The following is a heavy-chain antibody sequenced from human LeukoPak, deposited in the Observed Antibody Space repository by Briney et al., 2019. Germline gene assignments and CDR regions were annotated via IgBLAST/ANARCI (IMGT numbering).Heavy chain of an antibody. CDR2: INDSGGT. V-gene: IGHV4-34*01. Sequence: SETLSLTCSVYGGSFSSYYWSWIRQPPGKGLEWIGEINDSGGTNYNPSPKSRLTILVEQHKNQFSLKLSSVTAADTAIYYCARGPRGAKSSGWYLLGFDYWGQGTLVTVSS. D-gene: IGHD6-19*01. CDR3: ARGPRGAKSSGWYLLGFDY. CDR1: GGSFSSYY. J-gene: IGHJ4*02.